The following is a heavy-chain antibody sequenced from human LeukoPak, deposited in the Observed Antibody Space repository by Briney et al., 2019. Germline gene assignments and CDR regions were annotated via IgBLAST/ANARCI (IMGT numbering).Heavy chain of an antibody. CDR3: ARLGGYCSGTSCYPSHFDY. V-gene: IGHV5-51*01. Sequence: GESLKISCKGSRYRFTSYWIGWVRQKPGKGLEWMGIIYPSDSDIRYSPSFQGQVTISADNSIITAYLQWSSLKASDTAVYYCARLGGYCSGTSCYPSHFDYWGQGTLVTVSS. CDR2: IYPSDSDI. D-gene: IGHD2-2*01. J-gene: IGHJ4*02. CDR1: RYRFTSYW.